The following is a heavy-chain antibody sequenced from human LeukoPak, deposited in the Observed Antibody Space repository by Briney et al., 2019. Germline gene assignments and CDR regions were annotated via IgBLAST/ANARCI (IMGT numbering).Heavy chain of an antibody. Sequence: GGSLRLSCAASGFTFSSYDMHWVRQATGKGLEWVSAICTAGDTYYPGSVKGRFTISRENDKHFLYLQMNSLRAGDTAVYYCARGSEFDPWGQGTLVTVS. CDR2: ICTAGDT. CDR1: GFTFSSYD. D-gene: IGHD6-19*01. V-gene: IGHV3-13*01. CDR3: ARGSEFDP. J-gene: IGHJ5*02.